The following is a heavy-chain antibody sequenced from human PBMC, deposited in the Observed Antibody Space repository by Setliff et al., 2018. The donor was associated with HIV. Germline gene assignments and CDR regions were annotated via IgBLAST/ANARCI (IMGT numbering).Heavy chain of an antibody. J-gene: IGHJ4*02. CDR1: GYTFTGYY. CDR3: ARASSWYAPFDF. D-gene: IGHD6-13*01. Sequence: ASVKVSCKTSGYTFTGYYIHWVRQAPGQGLEWMGWITPNTGDTRFAQEFQGRVNMIGDTSITTAYLELSSLTSDDTALYFCARASSWYAPFDFWGQGTLVT. V-gene: IGHV1-2*02. CDR2: ITPNTGDT.